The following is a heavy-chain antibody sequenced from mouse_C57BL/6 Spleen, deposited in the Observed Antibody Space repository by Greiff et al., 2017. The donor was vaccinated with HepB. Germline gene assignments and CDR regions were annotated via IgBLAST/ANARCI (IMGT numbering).Heavy chain of an antibody. Sequence: VQLQQSGPELVKPGASVKISCKASGYAFSSSWMNWVKQRPGKGLEWIGRIYPGDGDTNYNGKFKGKATLTADKSSSTAYMQLSSLTSEDAAVYFCARENICDGYYVSAYWGQGTLVTVSA. CDR2: IYPGDGDT. CDR3: ARENICDGYYVSAY. J-gene: IGHJ3*01. D-gene: IGHD2-3*01. CDR1: GYAFSSSW. V-gene: IGHV1-82*01.